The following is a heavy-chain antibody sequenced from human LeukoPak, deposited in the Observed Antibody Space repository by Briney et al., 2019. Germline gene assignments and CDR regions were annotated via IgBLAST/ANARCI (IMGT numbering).Heavy chain of an antibody. CDR2: ISCSGGST. V-gene: IGHV3-23*01. CDR3: AKDPQSIAAAGTDY. J-gene: IGHJ4*02. Sequence: GGSLRLSCAASGFTFSSYAMSWVRQAPGKGLEWVSAISCSGGSTYYADSVKGRFTISRDNSKNTLYLQMNSLRAEDTAVYYCAKDPQSIAAAGTDYWGQGTLVTVSS. D-gene: IGHD6-13*01. CDR1: GFTFSSYA.